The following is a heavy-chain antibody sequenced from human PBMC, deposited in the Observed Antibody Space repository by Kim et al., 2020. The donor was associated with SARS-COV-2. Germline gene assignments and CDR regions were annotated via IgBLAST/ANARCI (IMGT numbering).Heavy chain of an antibody. Sequence: SLKSRVTISVDTSKNQFSLKLSSVTAADTAVYYCARVKVVPAAMEYYFDYWGQGTLVTVSS. V-gene: IGHV4-39*07. D-gene: IGHD2-2*01. J-gene: IGHJ4*02. CDR3: ARVKVVPAAMEYYFDY.